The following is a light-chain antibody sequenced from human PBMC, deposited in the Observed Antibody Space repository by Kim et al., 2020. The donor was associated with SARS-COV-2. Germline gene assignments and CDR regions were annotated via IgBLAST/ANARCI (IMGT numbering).Light chain of an antibody. CDR1: SSDVGGYNY. CDR3: SSYAGSTVV. J-gene: IGLJ2*01. CDR2: EVS. V-gene: IGLV2-8*01. Sequence: SALTQPPSASGSPGQSVTISCTGTSSDVGGYNYVSWYQQHPGKAPKLMIYEVSKRPSGVPDRFSGSKSGNTASLTVSGLQAEDEADYYCSSYAGSTVVFGGGTKLTVL.